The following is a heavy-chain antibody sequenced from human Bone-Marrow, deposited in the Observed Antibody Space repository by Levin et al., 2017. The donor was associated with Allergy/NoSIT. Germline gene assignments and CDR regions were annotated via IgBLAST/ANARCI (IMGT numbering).Heavy chain of an antibody. CDR3: ARGTTRTRNWFDP. CDR2: IYYSGST. J-gene: IGHJ5*02. CDR1: GGSISSYY. Sequence: GSLRLSCTVSGGSISSYYWSWIRQPPGKGLEWIGYIYYSGSTNYNPSLKSRVTISVDTSKNQFSLKLSSVTAADTAVYYCARGTTRTRNWFDPWGQGTLVTVSS. V-gene: IGHV4-59*01. D-gene: IGHD1-26*01.